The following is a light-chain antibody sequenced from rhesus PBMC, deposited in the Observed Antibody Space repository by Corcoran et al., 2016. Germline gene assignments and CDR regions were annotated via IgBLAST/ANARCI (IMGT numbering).Light chain of an antibody. Sequence: DVVMTQSPLSLPITPGQPASISCRSSQSLVQSDGKTYLNWFQQRPGQPPRRLIYKVSNRDSGVPDRFSGGGAGTDFKLKISRVGAEDVGVYYCMQDTHLPFTFDEGSKVELK. CDR1: QSLVQSDGKTY. CDR2: KVS. CDR3: MQDTHLPFT. V-gene: IGKV2S8*01. J-gene: IGKJ4*01.